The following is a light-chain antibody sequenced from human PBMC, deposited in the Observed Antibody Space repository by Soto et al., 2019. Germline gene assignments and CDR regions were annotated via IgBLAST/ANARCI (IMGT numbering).Light chain of an antibody. CDR3: QQYESLPLT. CDR2: DAS. CDR1: QDINKN. Sequence: DIQMTQSPSSLSASVGVRVTITCQASQDINKNLICYQQKPGKAPKLLIYDASDLETGVPSRFSGSGSGTGFTFTISSLQPEDFATYYCQQYESLPLTFGQGTRLEIK. J-gene: IGKJ5*01. V-gene: IGKV1-33*01.